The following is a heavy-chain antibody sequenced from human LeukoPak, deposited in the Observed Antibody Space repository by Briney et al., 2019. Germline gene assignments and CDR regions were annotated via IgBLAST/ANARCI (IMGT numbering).Heavy chain of an antibody. D-gene: IGHD6-13*01. CDR1: GYTFTSYA. CDR2: INAGNGNT. J-gene: IGHJ4*02. Sequence: ASVKVSWKASGYTFTSYAMHWVRQAPGKSRKWIGWINAGNGNTKYSQKFQGRVTITRDTSASTAYMELSSLRSEDTAVYYCARVYGAAGRYYFDYWGQGTLVTVSS. V-gene: IGHV1-3*01. CDR3: ARVYGAAGRYYFDY.